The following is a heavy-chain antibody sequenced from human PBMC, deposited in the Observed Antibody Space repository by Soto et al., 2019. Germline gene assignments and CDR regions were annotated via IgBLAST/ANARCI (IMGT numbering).Heavy chain of an antibody. Sequence: QVQLVQSGAEVKKPGSSVKVSCKASGGTFSSYAISWVRQAPGQGLEWMGGIIPIFGTANYAQKFQGRVTITADESPSTAYMEVSRLGFEDTAVYYCARGGGGYCTNGVCDEGAFDIWGQGTMVTVSS. J-gene: IGHJ3*02. CDR2: IIPIFGTA. D-gene: IGHD2-8*01. CDR1: GGTFSSYA. V-gene: IGHV1-69*12. CDR3: ARGGGGYCTNGVCDEGAFDI.